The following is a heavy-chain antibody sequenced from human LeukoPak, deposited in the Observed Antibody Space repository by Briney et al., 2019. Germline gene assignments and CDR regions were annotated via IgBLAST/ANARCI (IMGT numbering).Heavy chain of an antibody. J-gene: IGHJ4*02. CDR3: ARVVGNSGDTGYFDY. V-gene: IGHV3-21*01. CDR1: GFTFSNYI. D-gene: IGHD1-26*01. CDR2: ISSSSSHI. Sequence: GGSLRLSCAASGFTFSNYIMNWVRQAPGKGLEGVSSISSSSSHIYHADSVKGRFTISRDNAKNSLYLQMNSLRAEDKAVYYCARVVGNSGDTGYFDYWGQRTLVTVPS.